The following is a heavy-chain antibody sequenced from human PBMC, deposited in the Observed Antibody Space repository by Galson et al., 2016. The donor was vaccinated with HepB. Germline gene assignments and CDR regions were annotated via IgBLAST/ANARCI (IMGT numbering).Heavy chain of an antibody. CDR3: ARDNCDYGWPNYYDP. Sequence: SVKVSCKASGITFSRLSVTWVRQAPGQGLEWMGTSIPFFGTSNYAQRFQGRVAMTADESTTTVYMELSSLRSDDTAVYYCARDNCDYGWPNYYDPWGQGTLVTVSS. V-gene: IGHV1-69*13. J-gene: IGHJ5*02. D-gene: IGHD4-17*01. CDR1: GITFSRLS. CDR2: SIPFFGTS.